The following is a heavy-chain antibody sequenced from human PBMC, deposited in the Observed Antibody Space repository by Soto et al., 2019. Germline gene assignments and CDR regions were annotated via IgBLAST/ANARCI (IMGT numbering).Heavy chain of an antibody. Sequence: GSGPTLVNPTQTLTLTCTFSGFSLSTSGVCVSWIRQPPGKALDWLALIDSDDDKYYSTSLKTRLTISKDPSKNQVVLTLTNLDPVDTATYYCARMLGYCSGGSCYWGAFDIWGQGTVVTVSS. J-gene: IGHJ3*02. D-gene: IGHD2-15*01. V-gene: IGHV2-70*01. CDR2: IDSDDDK. CDR1: GFSLSTSGVC. CDR3: ARMLGYCSGGSCYWGAFDI.